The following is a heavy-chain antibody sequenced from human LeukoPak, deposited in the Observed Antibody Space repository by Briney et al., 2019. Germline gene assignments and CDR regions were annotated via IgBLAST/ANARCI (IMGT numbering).Heavy chain of an antibody. CDR2: IIPIFGTA. Sequence: SVKVSCKASGYTFTSYGISWVRQAPGQGLEWMGGIIPIFGTANYAQKFQGRVTITADKSTSTAYMELSSLRSEDTAVYYCATRYDYGDSPGWAFDIWGQGTMVTVSS. CDR1: GYTFTSYG. V-gene: IGHV1-69*06. J-gene: IGHJ3*02. D-gene: IGHD4-17*01. CDR3: ATRYDYGDSPGWAFDI.